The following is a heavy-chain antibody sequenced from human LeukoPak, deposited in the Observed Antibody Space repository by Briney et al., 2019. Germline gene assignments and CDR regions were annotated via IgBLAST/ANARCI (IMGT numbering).Heavy chain of an antibody. Sequence: SQTLSLTCALSGDSVSSNSAAWNWIRQSPSRGLEWLVRTYYRSKWYNDYAVSVKSRITINPDTSKNQFSLQLNSVTPEDTAVYYCARVTEAYYYGSGSYWSWFDPWGQGTLVTVSS. J-gene: IGHJ5*02. CDR1: GDSVSSNSAA. CDR2: TYYRSKWYN. D-gene: IGHD3-10*01. V-gene: IGHV6-1*01. CDR3: ARVTEAYYYGSGSYWSWFDP.